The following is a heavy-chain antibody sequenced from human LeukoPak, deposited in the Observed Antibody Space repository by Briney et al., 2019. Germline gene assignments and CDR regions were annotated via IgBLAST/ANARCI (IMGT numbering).Heavy chain of an antibody. D-gene: IGHD3-22*01. V-gene: IGHV3-30*02. CDR2: IRNDGSNK. J-gene: IGHJ4*02. CDR1: GFTFSRYG. CDR3: AKDLTVVASFDY. Sequence: GGSLRPSCAASGFTFSRYGMHWVRQAPGKGLEWVAFIRNDGSNKYYADSVKGRVTISRDNSKNTLYLQMNSLRAEDTAVYYCAKDLTVVASFDYWGQGTLVTVSS.